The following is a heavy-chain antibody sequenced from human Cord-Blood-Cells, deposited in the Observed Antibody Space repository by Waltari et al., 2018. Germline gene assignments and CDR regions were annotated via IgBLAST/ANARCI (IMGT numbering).Heavy chain of an antibody. Sequence: EVQLVESGGGLIQPGGSLRLSCAASGFTVSSNYMSWVRQAPGKGLVWVSVIYSGGSTYYADSVKVRFTISRDNSKNTLYLQMNSLRAEDTAVYYCAREFYSGSYYFDYWGQGTLVTVSS. CDR3: AREFYSGSYYFDY. V-gene: IGHV3-53*01. CDR1: GFTVSSNY. D-gene: IGHD1-26*01. J-gene: IGHJ4*02. CDR2: IYSGGST.